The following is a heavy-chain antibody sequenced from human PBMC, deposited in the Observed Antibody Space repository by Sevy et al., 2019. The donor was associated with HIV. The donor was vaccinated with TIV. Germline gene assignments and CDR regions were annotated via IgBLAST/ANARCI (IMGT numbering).Heavy chain of an antibody. CDR1: GFTFSSYA. CDR2: ISYDGSKK. V-gene: IGHV3-30*04. Sequence: GGSLRLSCAASGFTFSSYAMHWVRQAPGKGLEWVAVISYDGSKKYYADSVKGRFTISRDNSKNTLYLQMNSLRAEDTAVYYCARDLTVDIVATIPSYFDYWGQGTLVTVSS. J-gene: IGHJ4*02. D-gene: IGHD5-12*01. CDR3: ARDLTVDIVATIPSYFDY.